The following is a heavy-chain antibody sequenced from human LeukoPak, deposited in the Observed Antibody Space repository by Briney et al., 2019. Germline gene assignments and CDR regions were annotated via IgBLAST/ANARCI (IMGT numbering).Heavy chain of an antibody. J-gene: IGHJ6*04. CDR3: ARDHPRPMVRGVRPGYGMDV. V-gene: IGHV3-48*03. D-gene: IGHD3-10*01. CDR2: ISSSGSTI. Sequence: PGGSLRLSCAASGFTFSSYEMNWVRQAPGKGLEWVSYISSSGSTIYYADSVKGRFIISRDNAKNSLYLQMNSLRAEDTAVYYCARDHPRPMVRGVRPGYGMDVWGKGTTVTVSS. CDR1: GFTFSSYE.